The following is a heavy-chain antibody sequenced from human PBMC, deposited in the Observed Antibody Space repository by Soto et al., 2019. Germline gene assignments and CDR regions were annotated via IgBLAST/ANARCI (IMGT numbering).Heavy chain of an antibody. J-gene: IGHJ3*02. V-gene: IGHV3-15*01. CDR3: AVDAQCSSTNCPGAFDI. D-gene: IGHD2-2*01. Sequence: EVQLVESGGGLVKPGGSLRLSCAASEFTFTDVWMTWVRQAPGKGLEWVGRIKRKIDGETTDYAAPVKGRFTISRDDLKNTLFLQMNSLKSEDTAVYYCAVDAQCSSTNCPGAFDIWGQGTMVTVSS. CDR2: IKRKIDGETT. CDR1: EFTFTDVW.